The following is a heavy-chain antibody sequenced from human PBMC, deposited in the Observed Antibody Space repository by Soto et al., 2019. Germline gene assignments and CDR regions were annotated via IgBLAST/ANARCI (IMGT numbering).Heavy chain of an antibody. CDR1: GFTFSSDE. D-gene: IGHD3-22*01. V-gene: IGHV3-48*03. CDR2: ISSSGRAI. J-gene: IGHJ4*02. Sequence: GGSLRLSCAASGFTFSSDEMNWVRQARGKGLEWVSHISSSGRAIYYADSVKGRFTISRDIARSSLFLQMNSLRAEDTAIYYCARSSGDYRPFDSWGQGTLVTVSS. CDR3: ARSSGDYRPFDS.